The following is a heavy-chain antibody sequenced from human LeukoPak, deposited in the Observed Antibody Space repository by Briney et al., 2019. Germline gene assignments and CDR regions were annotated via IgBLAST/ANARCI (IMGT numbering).Heavy chain of an antibody. CDR1: GGSVSSGSYC. V-gene: IGHV4-61*01. Sequence: PSETLSLTCTDSGGSVSSGSYCWSWIRQPPGSGLEWLGYIYYSGSTNYNPSLKSRVTISVATSKNQFTLKLSSATAADTAVYSCARDGIAVAGYFDYWGQGTLVTVSS. D-gene: IGHD6-19*01. CDR2: IYYSGST. J-gene: IGHJ4*02. CDR3: ARDGIAVAGYFDY.